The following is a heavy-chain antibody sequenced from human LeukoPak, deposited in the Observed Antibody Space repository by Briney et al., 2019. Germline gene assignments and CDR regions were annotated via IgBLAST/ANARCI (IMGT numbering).Heavy chain of an antibody. CDR3: ARWPFWSGHSNWFDP. CDR2: INHSGST. V-gene: IGHV4-34*01. J-gene: IGHJ5*02. Sequence: SETLSLTCAVYGGSFSGYYWSWIRQPPGKGLEWIGEINHSGSTNYNPSLKSRVTISVDTSKNQFSLKLSSVTAADTAVSYCARWPFWSGHSNWFDPWGQGTLVTVSS. D-gene: IGHD3-3*01. CDR1: GGSFSGYY.